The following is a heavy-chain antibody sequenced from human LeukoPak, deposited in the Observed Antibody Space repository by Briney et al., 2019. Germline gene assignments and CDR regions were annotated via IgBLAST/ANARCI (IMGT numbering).Heavy chain of an antibody. V-gene: IGHV4-59*11. CDR2: VHYIDSP. J-gene: IGHJ4*02. D-gene: IGHD3-22*01. CDR1: GGSITTHY. CDR3: ARGADSSGYYSIFYFDY. Sequence: ASETLSLTCTVSGGSITTHYWSWIRQPPGKGLEWIGYVHYIDSPNFNPSLKSRVTISLDTSKNQFSLKLTSVTAADAAVYYCARGADSSGYYSIFYFDYWGQGTLVTVSS.